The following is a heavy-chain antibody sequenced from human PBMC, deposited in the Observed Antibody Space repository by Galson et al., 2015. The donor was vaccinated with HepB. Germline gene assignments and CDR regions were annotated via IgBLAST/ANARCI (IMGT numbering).Heavy chain of an antibody. J-gene: IGHJ4*02. CDR3: ARAYDFWSGNPFDY. V-gene: IGHV4/OR15-8*01. D-gene: IGHD3-3*01. Sequence: SGAEVKKPGESLKISCKGSGYSFTSYWIGWVRQPPGKGLEWIGDIYHSGSTNYNPSLKSRVTISLEKSKNQFSLKLSSVTAADTAVYYCARAYDFWSGNPFDYRGQGTLVTVSS. CDR2: IYHSGST. CDR1: GYSFTSYW.